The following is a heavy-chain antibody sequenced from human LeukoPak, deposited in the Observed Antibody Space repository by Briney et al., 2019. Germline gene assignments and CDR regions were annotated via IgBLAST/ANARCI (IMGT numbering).Heavy chain of an antibody. V-gene: IGHV4-59*01. D-gene: IGHD2-15*01. Sequence: SETLSLTCTVSGGSISSYYWSWIRQPPGKGLEWIGYIYYSGSTKYNPSLKSRVTISADTSKNQFSLKLTSVTAADTAVYYCARDSGRYCSGGSCYVNWFDPWGQGTLVTVSS. CDR1: GGSISSYY. J-gene: IGHJ5*02. CDR3: ARDSGRYCSGGSCYVNWFDP. CDR2: IYYSGST.